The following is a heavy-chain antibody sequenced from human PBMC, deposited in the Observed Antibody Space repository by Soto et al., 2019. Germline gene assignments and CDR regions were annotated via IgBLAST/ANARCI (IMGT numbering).Heavy chain of an antibody. CDR2: IDTSGHST. Sequence: GGSLRLSCEASGFVFTNFWMHWVRHVPGKGLVWVARIDTSGHSTNYAESVKGRFTISRDNAKNTVSLQMNSLRVEDTGVYYCAKDSWYFDLWIQGSQVTVSS. J-gene: IGHJ4*02. CDR1: GFVFTNFW. D-gene: IGHD6-13*01. CDR3: AKDSWYFDL. V-gene: IGHV3-74*01.